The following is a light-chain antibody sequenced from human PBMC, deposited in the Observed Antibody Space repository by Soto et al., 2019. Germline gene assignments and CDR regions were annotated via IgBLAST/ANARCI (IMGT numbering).Light chain of an antibody. J-gene: IGKJ1*01. V-gene: IGKV1-39*01. CDR3: QQSYYNPT. CDR1: QSVSNY. Sequence: DIQMTQSQSSLSASVGDRVTITCRGSQSVSNYLHLYQQKPGKAPNLLIHDASSLQSGVPSRFSGSGSGTDFTLTISSLQREDFATYYCQQSYYNPTFGQGTKVDIK. CDR2: DAS.